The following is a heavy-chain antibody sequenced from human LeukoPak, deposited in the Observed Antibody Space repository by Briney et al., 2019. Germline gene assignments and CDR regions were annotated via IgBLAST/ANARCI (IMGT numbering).Heavy chain of an antibody. V-gene: IGHV3-7*01. J-gene: IGHJ6*02. CDR2: IKQDGSEK. Sequence: PGGSLRLSCAASGFTFSSYWMSWVRQAPGKGLEWVANIKQDGSEKYYVDSVKGRFTISRDNAKNSLYLQMNNLRAEDTAVYYCARVRSTVTTGIYYYYGMDVWGQGTTVTVSS. CDR1: GFTFSSYW. CDR3: ARVRSTVTTGIYYYYGMDV. D-gene: IGHD4-11*01.